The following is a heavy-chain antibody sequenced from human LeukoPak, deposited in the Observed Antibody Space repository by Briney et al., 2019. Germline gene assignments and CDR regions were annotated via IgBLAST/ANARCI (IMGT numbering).Heavy chain of an antibody. CDR1: GFTFSSYS. CDR2: ISSSSSTI. D-gene: IGHD5-18*01. J-gene: IGHJ6*03. CDR3: AREDTSRSADYYMDV. Sequence: PGGSLRLSCAASGFTFSSYSMNWARQAPGKGLEWVSYISSSSSTIYYADSVKGRFTISRDNAKNSLYLQMNSLRAEDTAVYYCAREDTSRSADYYMDVWGKGTTVTVSS. V-gene: IGHV3-48*01.